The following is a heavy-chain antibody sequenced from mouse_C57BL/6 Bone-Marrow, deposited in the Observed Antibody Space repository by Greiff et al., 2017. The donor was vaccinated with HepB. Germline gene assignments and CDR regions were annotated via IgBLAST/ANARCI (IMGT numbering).Heavy chain of an antibody. Sequence: VQLQQPGAELVRPGTSVKLSCKASGYTFTSYWMHWVKQRPGQGLEWIGVIDPSDSYTNYNQKFKGKATLTVDTSSSTAYMQLSSLTSEDSAVYYCAKRSSGYLYYFDYWGQGTTLTVSS. CDR3: AKRSSGYLYYFDY. D-gene: IGHD3-2*02. J-gene: IGHJ2*01. CDR1: GYTFTSYW. CDR2: IDPSDSYT. V-gene: IGHV1-59*01.